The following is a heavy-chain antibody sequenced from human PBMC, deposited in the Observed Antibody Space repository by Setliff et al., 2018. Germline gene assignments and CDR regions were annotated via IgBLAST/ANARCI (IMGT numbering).Heavy chain of an antibody. V-gene: IGHV4-61*09. CDR1: GGSISSDSHY. CDR2: IYSNGRT. J-gene: IGHJ6*03. CDR3: ARGITSGSYWGQRFLYLDV. D-gene: IGHD3-10*01. Sequence: PSETLSLTCTVSGGSISSDSHYWAWVRQPAGKGLELIGQIYSNGRTNYNPSLKSRLTISLDTSKNQFSLRLNSMTAADTAVYYCARGITSGSYWGQRFLYLDVWGRGTTVTVSS.